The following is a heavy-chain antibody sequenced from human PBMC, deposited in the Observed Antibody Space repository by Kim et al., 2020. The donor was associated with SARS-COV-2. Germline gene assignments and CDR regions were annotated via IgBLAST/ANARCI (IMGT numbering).Heavy chain of an antibody. CDR3: ARRQTVRALEY. Sequence: SETLSLTCGLKSGSFSVYYWTWIRQSPGKGLEWIGKINQYGDTCYNPSLQSRVTISLDTSRNQFSLQLTSLTAADTAVYYCARRQTVRALEYWGQGTRVTVSS. D-gene: IGHD1-1*01. CDR1: SGSFSVYY. CDR2: INQYGDT. V-gene: IGHV4-34*01. J-gene: IGHJ4*02.